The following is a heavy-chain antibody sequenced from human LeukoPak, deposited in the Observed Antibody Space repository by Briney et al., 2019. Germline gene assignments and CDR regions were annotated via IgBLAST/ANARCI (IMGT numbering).Heavy chain of an antibody. CDR1: GYIFTSYW. Sequence: GESLQISCKGSGYIFTSYWIGWVRQLPGKGLEWMGIIYPGDSDTRYSPSFQGQVTISADKSISTAYLQWSSLKASDTAMYYCARHGIYSYGYTDYWGQGTLVTVSS. CDR3: ARHGIYSYGYTDY. J-gene: IGHJ4*02. V-gene: IGHV5-51*01. CDR2: IYPGDSDT. D-gene: IGHD5-18*01.